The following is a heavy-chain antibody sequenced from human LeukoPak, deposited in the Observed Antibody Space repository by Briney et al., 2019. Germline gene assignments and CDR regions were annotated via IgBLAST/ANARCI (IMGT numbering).Heavy chain of an antibody. D-gene: IGHD2-2*01. CDR1: GFTFKNYA. Sequence: GGSLRLSCAASGFTFKNYAMSWVRQAPGKGLEWVSSIDGSGDNRYYADSVKGRFTISRDNSGNTLYLQLRGLGAEGTATYYCAKVQMSTGWTFDFWGQGTLVTVSS. CDR3: AKVQMSTGWTFDF. CDR2: IDGSGDNR. J-gene: IGHJ4*02. V-gene: IGHV3-23*01.